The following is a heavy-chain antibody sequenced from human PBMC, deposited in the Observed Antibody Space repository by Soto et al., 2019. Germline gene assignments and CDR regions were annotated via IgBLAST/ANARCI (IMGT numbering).Heavy chain of an antibody. V-gene: IGHV3-30-3*01. CDR1: GFTFSTYA. D-gene: IGHD2-15*01. J-gene: IGHJ3*02. CDR3: AREYGIGGATFDI. CDR2: ISYDGSNK. Sequence: QVQLVESGGGVVQPGRSLRLSCAASGFTFSTYAMHWVRQAPGKGLEWVAVISYDGSNKYYADSVKGRFTISRDNSKNTLYLPMNRLRAEDTAVYYCAREYGIGGATFDIWGQGTMGTVSS.